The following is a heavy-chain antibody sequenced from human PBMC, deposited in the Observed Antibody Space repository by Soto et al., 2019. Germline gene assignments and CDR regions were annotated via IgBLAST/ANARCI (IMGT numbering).Heavy chain of an antibody. D-gene: IGHD2-2*01. J-gene: IGHJ6*02. CDR2: ISSSSSSTYI. Sequence: QVQLVESGGGLVKPGGSLRLSCAASAFSFSDHYMGWIRQAPGKGLEWVSYISSSSSSTYIFYADSVKGRFTISRDNAKNSLYLQMNSLRAEDTAVYYCARRGFSTKYYTLDVWGQGTTVTVTS. CDR3: ARRGFSTKYYTLDV. CDR1: AFSFSDHY. V-gene: IGHV3-11*06.